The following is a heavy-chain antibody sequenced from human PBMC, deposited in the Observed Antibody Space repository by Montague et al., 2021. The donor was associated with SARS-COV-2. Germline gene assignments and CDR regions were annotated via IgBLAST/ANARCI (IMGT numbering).Heavy chain of an antibody. CDR3: ARLRGDYGGTYDTFDI. D-gene: IGHD4-23*01. J-gene: IGHJ3*02. Sequence: SETLSLTCTVSGGSISSRSYYWGWIRQPPGKGLEWIGSIYYSGSTYYNPSLKSPVTISVDTSKNQFSLKLSSVTAADTAVYYCARLRGDYGGTYDTFDIWGQGTMVTVSS. CDR1: GGSISSRSYY. CDR2: IYYSGST. V-gene: IGHV4-39*01.